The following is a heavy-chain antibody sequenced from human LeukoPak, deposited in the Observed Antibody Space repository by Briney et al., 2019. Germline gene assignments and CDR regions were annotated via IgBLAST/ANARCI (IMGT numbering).Heavy chain of an antibody. Sequence: SETLSLTCTVSGGSISSYYWSWIRQPPGKGLEWIGYIYYSGSTNYNPSLKSRVTISVDTSKNQFSLKLSSVTAADTAVYYCAREPTVTPSLFDYWGQGTLVTVSS. V-gene: IGHV4-59*01. D-gene: IGHD4-11*01. CDR2: IYYSGST. CDR3: AREPTVTPSLFDY. J-gene: IGHJ4*02. CDR1: GGSISSYY.